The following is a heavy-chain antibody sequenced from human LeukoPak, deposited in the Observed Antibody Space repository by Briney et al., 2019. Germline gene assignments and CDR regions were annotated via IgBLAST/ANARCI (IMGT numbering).Heavy chain of an antibody. J-gene: IGHJ4*02. CDR2: ISGSGGST. CDR3: TTGLGDILNY. CDR1: GFTFSSYA. V-gene: IGHV3-23*01. Sequence: GGSLRLSCAASGFTFSSYAMSWVRQAPGKGLEWVSAISGSGGSTYYADSVKGRFTISRDNSKNTLYLQMNSLKTEDTAVYYCTTGLGDILNYWGQGTLVTVSS. D-gene: IGHD3-9*01.